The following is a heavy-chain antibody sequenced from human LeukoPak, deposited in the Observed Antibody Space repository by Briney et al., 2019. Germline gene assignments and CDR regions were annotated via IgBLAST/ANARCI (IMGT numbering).Heavy chain of an antibody. CDR2: IYWDDDK. D-gene: IGHD3-10*01. CDR1: GFSLSTGGVGVG. V-gene: IGHV2-5*02. CDR3: AHPGGPGSFDV. J-gene: IGHJ3*01. Sequence: SGPTLVNPTQTVTLTCTFSGFSLSTGGVGVGVGWIRQPPGKALEWLALIYWDDDKRYSPSLKSRLTITKDTSKNQEVLTMTNMDPADTATYYCAHPGGPGSFDVWGQGTVVTVSS.